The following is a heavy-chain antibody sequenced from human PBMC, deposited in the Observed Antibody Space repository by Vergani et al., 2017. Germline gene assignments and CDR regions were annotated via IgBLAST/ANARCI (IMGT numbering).Heavy chain of an antibody. CDR3: ARDLGYCSGGSCSY. CDR2: IIPILGIA. CDR1: GGTFSSYT. Sequence: QVQLVQSGAEVKKPGSSVKVSCKASGGTFSSYTISWVRQAPGQGLEWMGRIIPILGIANYVQKFQGRVTITADKSTSTAYMELSSLRSEDTAVYYCARDLGYCSGGSCSYWGQGTLVTVSS. D-gene: IGHD2-15*01. J-gene: IGHJ4*02. V-gene: IGHV1-69*08.